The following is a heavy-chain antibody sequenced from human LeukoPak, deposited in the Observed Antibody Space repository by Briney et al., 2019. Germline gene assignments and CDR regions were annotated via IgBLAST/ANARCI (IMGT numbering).Heavy chain of an antibody. V-gene: IGHV3-23*01. CDR2: ISGSGVST. CDR1: GFTSSTYA. J-gene: IGHJ5*01. D-gene: IGHD5-12*01. CDR3: AKREEIVAASNSWFDS. Sequence: GGSLRLSCAASGFTSSTYAMTWVRQAPGKGLEWVSAISGSGVSTYYADSVKGRFTISRDNSKNTLYLQMGSLRAEDTAIYYCAKREEIVAASNSWFDSWGQGILVTVFS.